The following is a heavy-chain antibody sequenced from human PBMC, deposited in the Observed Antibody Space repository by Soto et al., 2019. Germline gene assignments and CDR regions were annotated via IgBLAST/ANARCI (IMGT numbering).Heavy chain of an antibody. CDR2: IYPGDSDT. D-gene: IGHD1-7*01. Sequence: PGESLKISCKGSGYSFTSYWIGWVRQMPGKGLEWMGIIYPGDSDTRYSPSFQGQVTISADKSISTAYLQWSSLKASDTAMYYCARHLELTESYYYYYGMDVWGQGTTVTVSS. J-gene: IGHJ6*02. CDR3: ARHLELTESYYYYYGMDV. CDR1: GYSFTSYW. V-gene: IGHV5-51*01.